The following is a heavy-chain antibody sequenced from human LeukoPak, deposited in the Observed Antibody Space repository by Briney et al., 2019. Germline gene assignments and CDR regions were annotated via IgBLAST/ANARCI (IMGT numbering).Heavy chain of an antibody. CDR3: TRDVVGASSDYFHY. CDR1: RGSISSVHYY. Sequence: SETLSLTCTVSRGSISSVHYYWSWIRQPAGKGLEWIGRTYTSGSTNYNPSLKSRVTMSVDTSKNQFSLKLSCVTAADTAVYYCTRDVVGASSDYFHYWGQGTLVTVSS. CDR2: TYTSGST. V-gene: IGHV4-61*02. J-gene: IGHJ4*02. D-gene: IGHD1-26*01.